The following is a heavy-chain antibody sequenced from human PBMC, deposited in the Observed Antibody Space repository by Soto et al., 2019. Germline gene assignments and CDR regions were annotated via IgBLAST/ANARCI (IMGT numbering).Heavy chain of an antibody. CDR1: GGSISSSSYY. CDR2: IYYSGST. CDR3: ATRAGAAAATFDY. J-gene: IGHJ4*02. Sequence: SETLSLTCTVSGGSISSSSYYWGWIRQPPGKGLEWIGSIYYSGSTYYNPSLKSRVTISVDTSKNQFSLKLSSVTAADTAVYYCATRAGAAAATFDYWGQGTLVTVSS. D-gene: IGHD6-13*01. V-gene: IGHV4-39*01.